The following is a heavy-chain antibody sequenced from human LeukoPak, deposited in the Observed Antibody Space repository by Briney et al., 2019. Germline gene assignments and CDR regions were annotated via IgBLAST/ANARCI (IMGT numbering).Heavy chain of an antibody. CDR3: AKDLGSGNYPSDAFDI. Sequence: GRSLRLSCAASGFTFSSYGMHWVRQAPGKGLEWVAVISYDGSNKYYADSVMGRFTISRDNSKNTLYLQMNSQRAEDTAVYYCAKDLGSGNYPSDAFDIWGQGTKVTVSS. CDR1: GFTFSSYG. CDR2: ISYDGSNK. V-gene: IGHV3-30*18. D-gene: IGHD1-26*01. J-gene: IGHJ3*02.